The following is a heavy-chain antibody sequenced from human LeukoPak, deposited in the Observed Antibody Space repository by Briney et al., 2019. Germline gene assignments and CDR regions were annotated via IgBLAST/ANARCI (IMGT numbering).Heavy chain of an antibody. V-gene: IGHV3-30*03. D-gene: IGHD3-16*01. Sequence: GRSLRLSCAASGFTFSSYGMHWVRQAPGKGLEWVAVISYDGSNKYYADSVKGRFTISRDNSKNTLYLQMNSLRAEDTAVYYCARLAVLVGATYYYYGMDVWGKGTTVTVSS. CDR2: ISYDGSNK. CDR1: GFTFSSYG. J-gene: IGHJ6*04. CDR3: ARLAVLVGATYYYYGMDV.